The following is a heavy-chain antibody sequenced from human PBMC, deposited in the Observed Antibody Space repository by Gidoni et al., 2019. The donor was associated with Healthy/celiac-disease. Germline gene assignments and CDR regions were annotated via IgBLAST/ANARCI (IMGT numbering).Heavy chain of an antibody. CDR3: TTIIAAARTYYFDY. CDR2: IKSKTDGGTT. CDR1: GFPFGNSW. Sequence: EVQLVESGGGLVKPGGSLRLSGSASGFPFGNSWMNWVRQAPGKGLEWVGRIKSKTDGGTTDYAAPVKGRFTISRDDSKNTLYLKMNSLKTEDTAVYYCTTIIAAARTYYFDYWGQGTLVTVSS. V-gene: IGHV3-15*07. D-gene: IGHD6-13*01. J-gene: IGHJ4*02.